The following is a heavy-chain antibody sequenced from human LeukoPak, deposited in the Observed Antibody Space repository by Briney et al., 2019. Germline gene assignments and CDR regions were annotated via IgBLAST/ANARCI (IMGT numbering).Heavy chain of an antibody. J-gene: IGHJ6*03. V-gene: IGHV4-34*01. CDR1: GGSFSPYY. Sequence: PSETLSLTCAVYGGSFSPYYWSWIRQSPGKGLEWIAEINDSGSTNYNPSLKSRVTISVDTSKKQFTLKVHSLTAADTAVYYCAKGWDCSGGSCYYYYYYMDVWGKGTTVTVSS. D-gene: IGHD2-15*01. CDR3: AKGWDCSGGSCYYYYYYMDV. CDR2: INDSGST.